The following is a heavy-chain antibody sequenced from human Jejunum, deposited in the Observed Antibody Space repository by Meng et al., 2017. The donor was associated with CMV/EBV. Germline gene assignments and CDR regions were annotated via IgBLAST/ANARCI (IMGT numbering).Heavy chain of an antibody. V-gene: IGHV3-7*01. CDR3: SRGNRDSKYYAVDV. J-gene: IGHJ6*02. D-gene: IGHD3-22*01. CDR1: AFTFTTYW. CDR2: IRRDGSEK. Sequence: AFTFTTYWMDWVRQAPGKGLEWVANIRRDGSEKYYVDSVKGRFTISRDNAKNTLYLQMNSLRAEDTALYYCSRGNRDSKYYAVDVWGQGTKVTVSS.